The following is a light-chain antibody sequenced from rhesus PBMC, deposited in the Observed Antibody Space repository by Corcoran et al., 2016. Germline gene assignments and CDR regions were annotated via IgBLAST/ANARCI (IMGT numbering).Light chain of an antibody. J-gene: IGKJ4*01. V-gene: IGKV1-74*01. CDR1: ENVNNY. Sequence: DIQMTQSPSSLSASVGDRVTITCRASENVNNYLNWYQQKPGKPPKILIYQASTFQSGVPSRFSGSGSGTDYTFTISRLQPDDVAIYYCQHGYLTPLAFGGGTKVAIK. CDR2: QAS. CDR3: QHGYLTPLA.